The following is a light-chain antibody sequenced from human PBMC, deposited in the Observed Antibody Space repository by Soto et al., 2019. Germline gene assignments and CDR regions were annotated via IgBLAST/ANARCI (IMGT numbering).Light chain of an antibody. CDR1: SSNIESNT. CDR3: AAWDDRLNGYV. CDR2: SND. Sequence: QSVLTQPPSASGTPRQRVTISCSGSSSNIESNTVTWYQQLPGTAPKLVIYSNDDRPSGVPARFSGSTSGTSASLAISGLQSEDEADYYCAAWDDRLNGYVFGGGTKVTVL. V-gene: IGLV1-44*01. J-gene: IGLJ1*01.